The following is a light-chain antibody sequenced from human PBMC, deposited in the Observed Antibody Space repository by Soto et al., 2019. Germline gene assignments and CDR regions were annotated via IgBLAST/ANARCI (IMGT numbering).Light chain of an antibody. CDR3: CSYAGTNSLKV. V-gene: IGLV2-8*01. J-gene: IGLJ3*02. Sequence: QSVLTQPPSASGSPGQSVTISCTGTSSDVGSYNYVSWYQQHPGKAPKLMIYEVSKRPSGVPDRFSGSKSGNTASLTVSGLQAEDEADYYCCSYAGTNSLKVFGGGTKLTV. CDR2: EVS. CDR1: SSDVGSYNY.